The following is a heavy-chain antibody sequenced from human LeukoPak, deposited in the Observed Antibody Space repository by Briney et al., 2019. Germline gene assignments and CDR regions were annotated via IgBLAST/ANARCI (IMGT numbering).Heavy chain of an antibody. CDR2: MNPNSGNT. V-gene: IGHV1-8*01. Sequence: ASVKVSCKASGYTFTSYDINWVRQATGQGLEWMGWMNPNSGNTGYAQKFQGRVTMTRNTSISTAYMELSSLRSEDTAVYYCARGGRYCSGGSCYDAFDIWGQGTMVTVFS. J-gene: IGHJ3*02. CDR3: ARGGRYCSGGSCYDAFDI. D-gene: IGHD2-15*01. CDR1: GYTFTSYD.